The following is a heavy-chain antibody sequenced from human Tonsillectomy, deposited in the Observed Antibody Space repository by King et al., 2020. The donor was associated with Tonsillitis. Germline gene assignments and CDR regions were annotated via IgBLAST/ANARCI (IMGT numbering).Heavy chain of an antibody. V-gene: IGHV3-9*01. Sequence: VQLVESGGGLVQPGRSLRLSCAASGFTFDDYAIHWVRQAPGKGLEWVSGISWNSGNIGYADSVKGRFTISRDNAKNSLYLQMNSLRAEDTALYYCAKPRGHTAMVTAFDYWGQEPWSPSPQ. D-gene: IGHD5-18*01. CDR3: AKPRGHTAMVTAFDY. J-gene: IGHJ4*01. CDR1: GFTFDDYA. CDR2: ISWNSGNI.